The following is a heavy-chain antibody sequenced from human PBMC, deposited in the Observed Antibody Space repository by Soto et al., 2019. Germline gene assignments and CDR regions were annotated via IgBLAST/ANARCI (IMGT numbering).Heavy chain of an antibody. J-gene: IGHJ4*02. CDR1: GYTFTGYY. D-gene: IGHD6-13*01. CDR2: INPNSGGT. CDR3: ARVRRGPKGYRRSWYAEFTLGY. Sequence: GASVKVSCKASGYTFTGYYMHWVRQAPGQGLEWMGWINPNSGGTNYAQKFQGRVTMTRDTSISTAYMELSRLRSDDTAVYYCARVRRGPKGYRRSWYAEFTLGYWGQGTLVTLSS. V-gene: IGHV1-2*02.